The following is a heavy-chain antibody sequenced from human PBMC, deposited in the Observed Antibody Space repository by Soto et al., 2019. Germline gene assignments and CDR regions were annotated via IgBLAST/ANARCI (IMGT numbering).Heavy chain of an antibody. CDR2: LYDVDGS. J-gene: IGHJ3*01. CDR3: ATWHEREHAYDV. CDR1: GLTISGKKY. D-gene: IGHD1-1*01. Sequence: PXGALIVTCSAFGLTISGKKYVSWVRQAPGKGLEWVSGLYDVDGSFYADSVRGRFTTSSDSSKTTVYLQMNDLRPDDTAVYYCATWHEREHAYDVWGQGTTVTVSS. V-gene: IGHV3-53*01.